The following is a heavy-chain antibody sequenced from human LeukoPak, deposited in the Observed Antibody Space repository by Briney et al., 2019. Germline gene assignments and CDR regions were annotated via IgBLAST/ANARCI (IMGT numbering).Heavy chain of an antibody. D-gene: IGHD6-6*01. CDR1: GFTFSHYW. J-gene: IGHJ4*02. V-gene: IGHV3-74*01. CDR3: ARAAYNSSPDY. Sequence: GGSLRRSCAASGFTFSHYWMVWVRQTPEKGLVWVSYIVSDGSDTSYADSVKGRFTMSRDNAKDTLYLQMDSLRTEDTAMYYCARAAYNSSPDYWGQGTLVTVSS. CDR2: IVSDGSDT.